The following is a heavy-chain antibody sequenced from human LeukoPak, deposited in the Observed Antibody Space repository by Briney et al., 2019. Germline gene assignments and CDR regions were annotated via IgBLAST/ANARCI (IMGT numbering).Heavy chain of an antibody. Sequence: PGGSLRLSCAASAFTFSSYEMNWVRQAPGKGLEWVSYISSSGSTIYYADSVKGRFTISRDNAKNSLYLQMNSLRAEDTAVYYCARESIAAASDAFDIWGQGTMVTVSS. CDR1: AFTFSSYE. V-gene: IGHV3-48*03. D-gene: IGHD6-13*01. CDR2: ISSSGSTI. J-gene: IGHJ3*02. CDR3: ARESIAAASDAFDI.